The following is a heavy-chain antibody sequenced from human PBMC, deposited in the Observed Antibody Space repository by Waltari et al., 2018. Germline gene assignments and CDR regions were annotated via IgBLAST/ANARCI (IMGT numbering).Heavy chain of an antibody. D-gene: IGHD6-13*01. CDR3: ARDRVAARYGRWFDP. Sequence: QVQLVQSGAEVKKPGSSVTVSCKASGGTFSSYTISWVRQAPGQGLEWVGRIISILGIANYAQKFQGRVTITADKSTSTAYMELSSLRSEDTAVYYCARDRVAARYGRWFDPWGQGTLVTVSS. J-gene: IGHJ5*02. V-gene: IGHV1-69*08. CDR1: GGTFSSYT. CDR2: IISILGIA.